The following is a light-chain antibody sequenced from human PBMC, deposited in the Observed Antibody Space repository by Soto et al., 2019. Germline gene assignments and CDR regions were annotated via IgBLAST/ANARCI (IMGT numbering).Light chain of an antibody. Sequence: EIVLTQSPATLSLSPGERATLSCRASQSVGYFLAWYQQKPGQAPRLLIYDASNRATGVPARFTGSGSGTDFTRTISSLEPEDFAVYYCQQRSNWPPSLSFGGGTRVEI. CDR1: QSVGYF. J-gene: IGKJ4*01. CDR3: QQRSNWPPSLS. V-gene: IGKV3-11*01. CDR2: DAS.